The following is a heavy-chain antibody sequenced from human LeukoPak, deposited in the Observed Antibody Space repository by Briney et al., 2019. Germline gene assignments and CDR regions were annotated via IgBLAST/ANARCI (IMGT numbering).Heavy chain of an antibody. Sequence: GGSLRLSCAASGFTFTSYGMHWVRQAPGKGLEWVAFIRYDGSNKYYADSVKGRFTISRDNSKNTLYLQMNSLRAEDTAVYYCATVKSSIAAAGTPLGWSDPWGQGTLVTVSS. CDR1: GFTFTSYG. J-gene: IGHJ5*02. CDR3: ATVKSSIAAAGTPLGWSDP. CDR2: IRYDGSNK. D-gene: IGHD6-13*01. V-gene: IGHV3-30*02.